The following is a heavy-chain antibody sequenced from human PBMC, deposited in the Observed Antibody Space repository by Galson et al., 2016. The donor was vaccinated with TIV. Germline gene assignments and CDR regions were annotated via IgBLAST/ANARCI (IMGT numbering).Heavy chain of an antibody. CDR1: GYTFTAYY. V-gene: IGHV1-2*02. Sequence: QSGAEVKKPGESLKISCKASGYTFTAYYLHWLRQAPGQGLEWMGWINPDSVDTEYAQTFQDRVTLTRDTNIGTAYLDLSGLKSDNTTLYFCARIYYFDRRGYYLSQRTNYFDFWGQGTLVTVSS. CDR2: INPDSVDT. J-gene: IGHJ4*02. CDR3: ARIYYFDRRGYYLSQRTNYFDF. D-gene: IGHD3-22*01.